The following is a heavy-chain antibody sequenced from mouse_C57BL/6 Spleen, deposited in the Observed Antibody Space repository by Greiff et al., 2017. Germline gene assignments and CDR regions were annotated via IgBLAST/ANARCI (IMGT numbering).Heavy chain of an antibody. CDR2: IWSGGST. J-gene: IGHJ2*01. CDR1: GFSLTSYG. V-gene: IGHV2-2*01. CDR3: ARNDDYDGYYFDY. D-gene: IGHD2-4*01. Sequence: VQGVESGPGLVQPSQSLSITCTVSGFSLTSYGVHWVRQSPGKGLEWLGVIWSGGSTDYNAAFISRLSISKDNSKSQVFFKMNSLQADDTAIYYCARNDDYDGYYFDYWGQGTTLTGSS.